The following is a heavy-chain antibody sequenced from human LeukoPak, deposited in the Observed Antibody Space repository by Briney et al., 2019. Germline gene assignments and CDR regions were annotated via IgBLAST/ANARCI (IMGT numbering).Heavy chain of an antibody. D-gene: IGHD3-3*01. CDR3: ARQNDFRLDY. Sequence: PGESLKISCKGSGYTFSSYWIGWVRQVPGKGLEWMGIIYPGDSDTGYSPSLQGQVTISVDTSIGTAYLQWSSLKASDTAIYYCARQNDFRLDYWGQGTLVTVSS. CDR1: GYTFSSYW. J-gene: IGHJ4*02. V-gene: IGHV5-51*01. CDR2: IYPGDSDT.